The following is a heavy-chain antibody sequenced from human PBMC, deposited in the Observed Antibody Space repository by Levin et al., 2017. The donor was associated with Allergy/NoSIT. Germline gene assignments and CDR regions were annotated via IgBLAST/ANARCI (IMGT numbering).Heavy chain of an antibody. D-gene: IGHD5-18*01. V-gene: IGHV3-23*01. CDR2: ISGSGGST. CDR1: GFTFSSYA. CDR3: AKGRQLDTGDFDY. Sequence: GGSLRLSCAASGFTFSSYAMSWVRQAPGKGLDWVSSISGSGGSTYYADSVKGRFTISRDNSKNTLYLQMNSLRAEDTAVYYCAKGRQLDTGDFDYWGQGTLVTVSS. J-gene: IGHJ4*02.